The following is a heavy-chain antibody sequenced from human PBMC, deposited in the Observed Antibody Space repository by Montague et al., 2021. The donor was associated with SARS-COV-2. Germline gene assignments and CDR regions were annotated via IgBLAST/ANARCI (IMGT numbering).Heavy chain of an antibody. V-gene: IGHV4-34*01. Sequence: SETLSLTCAVHGGSFSTYSWNWIRQPPGKGLEWIGEVNHGGSTNYNQSLKSRVTISADTSKNHFSLKLPSVAAAATAVYYCARLGDGVVPSPIIGVGPYYSYYYMDARGKGTRTPSP. CDR2: VNHGGST. CDR3: ARLGDGVVPSPIIGVGPYYSYYYMDA. D-gene: IGHD2-15*01. J-gene: IGHJ6*03. CDR1: GGSFSTYS.